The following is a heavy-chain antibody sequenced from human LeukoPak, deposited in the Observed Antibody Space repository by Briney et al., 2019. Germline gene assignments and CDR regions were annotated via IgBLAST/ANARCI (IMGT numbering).Heavy chain of an antibody. CDR1: GYTFTTYG. V-gene: IGHV1-3*01. Sequence: ASVKVCCKASGYTFTTYGLHWVRQAPGQRLEWMGWITAGNGNTKYSQKLQGRVTITGDKSTSTAYMELSSLTFEDTAVYYCGREAPSSIWSFNYWGQGTLVTVFS. J-gene: IGHJ4*02. CDR3: GREAPSSIWSFNY. D-gene: IGHD6-13*01. CDR2: ITAGNGNT.